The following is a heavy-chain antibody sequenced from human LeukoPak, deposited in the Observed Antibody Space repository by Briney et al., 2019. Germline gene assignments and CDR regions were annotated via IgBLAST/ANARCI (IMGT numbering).Heavy chain of an antibody. Sequence: SETLSLTCAVYGGSFSGYYWSWIRQPPGKGLEWIGEINHSGSTNYNPSLKSRVTISVDTSRNQFSLKLSSVTAADTAVYYCARETSYCSSTSCPLGYWGQGTLVTVSS. CDR3: ARETSYCSSTSCPLGY. CDR2: INHSGST. V-gene: IGHV4-34*01. J-gene: IGHJ4*02. CDR1: GGSFSGYY. D-gene: IGHD2-2*01.